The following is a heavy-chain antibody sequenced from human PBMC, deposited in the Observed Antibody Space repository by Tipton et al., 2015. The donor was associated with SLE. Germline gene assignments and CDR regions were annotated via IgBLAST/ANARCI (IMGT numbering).Heavy chain of an antibody. Sequence: TLSLTCTVSGASISSYYWSWIRQPPGKGLEWIGYVYDIEFTNYNPSLKSRVTISLDTSKNQFSLRLSSVTAADTAVYYCARRRSNYYDSSGYLTGIFDFWGQGTLVTVSS. D-gene: IGHD3-22*01. CDR3: ARRRSNYYDSSGYLTGIFDF. J-gene: IGHJ4*02. V-gene: IGHV4-59*08. CDR1: GASISSYY. CDR2: VYDIEFT.